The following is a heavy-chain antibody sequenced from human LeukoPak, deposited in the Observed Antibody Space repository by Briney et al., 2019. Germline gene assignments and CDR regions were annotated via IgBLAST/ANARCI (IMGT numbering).Heavy chain of an antibody. Sequence: SETLSLTCTVSGGSISTYYWNWIRQPAGKGLEWIGRIYSSGSANYNPSLKSRVTMSVDTSKNHFSLILTSVTAADTAVYYCARDPGGGGTYYFDCWGQGTLVTVAS. CDR3: ARDPGGGGTYYFDC. CDR1: GGSISTYY. J-gene: IGHJ4*02. CDR2: IYSSGSA. D-gene: IGHD2-15*01. V-gene: IGHV4-4*07.